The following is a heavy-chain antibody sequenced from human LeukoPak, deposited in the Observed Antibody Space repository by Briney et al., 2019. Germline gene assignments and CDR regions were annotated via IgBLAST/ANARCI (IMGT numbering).Heavy chain of an antibody. CDR1: GYTFPSYG. D-gene: IGHD2-2*02. J-gene: IGHJ5*02. V-gene: IGHV1-18*01. Sequence: SVKVSCKASGYTFPSYGIIWLRQAPAHGLEWMGWISAYNGNPKYAQKLQGRGTMTTDTLTSTAYMELRSLRSDDTAVYYCARDRPGRYCSSVSCYSAAPFIPWGQGTLVTVSS. CDR2: ISAYNGNP. CDR3: ARDRPGRYCSSVSCYSAAPFIP.